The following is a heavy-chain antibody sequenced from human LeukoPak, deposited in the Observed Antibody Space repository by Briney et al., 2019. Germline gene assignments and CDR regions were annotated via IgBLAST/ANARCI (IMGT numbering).Heavy chain of an antibody. J-gene: IGHJ3*02. V-gene: IGHV3-33*01. CDR3: AREGNGVVVPAAPDAFDI. Sequence: GSSLRLSCAASGFTFSSYGMHRVRQAPGNALEGAAVIWYDGSNKYYADSVKGRFTISRDNSKNTLYLQMNSLRAEDTAVYYCAREGNGVVVPAAPDAFDIWGEGKMVSASS. D-gene: IGHD2-2*01. CDR2: IWYDGSNK. CDR1: GFTFSSYG.